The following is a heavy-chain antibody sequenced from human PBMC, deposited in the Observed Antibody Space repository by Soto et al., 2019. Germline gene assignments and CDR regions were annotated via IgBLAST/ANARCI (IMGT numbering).Heavy chain of an antibody. V-gene: IGHV4-34*01. D-gene: IGHD4-17*01. CDR1: GGSFSGYY. CDR2: INHSGST. Sequence: PSETLSLTYAVYGGSFSGYYWSWIRQPPGKGLEWIGEINHSGSTNYNPSLKSRVTISVDTSKNQFSLKLSSVTAADTAVYYCARGGGLRYYYYYYMDVWGKGTTVTVSS. J-gene: IGHJ6*03. CDR3: ARGGGLRYYYYYYMDV.